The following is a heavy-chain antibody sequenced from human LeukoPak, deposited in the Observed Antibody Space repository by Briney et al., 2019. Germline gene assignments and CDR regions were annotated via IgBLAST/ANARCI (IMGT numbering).Heavy chain of an antibody. CDR3: ARGRYCSADICSGGDAFDI. Sequence: PSETLSLNCTVSSGSINNYYWSWIRQPAGKGLEWIGRIYTRGSTNYNPSLKSRVTMSVDTSKNQFSLKLSSVTAADTAVYYCARGRYCSADICSGGDAFDIWGQGTMVSVSS. D-gene: IGHD2-15*01. V-gene: IGHV4-4*07. CDR2: IYTRGST. CDR1: SGSINNYY. J-gene: IGHJ3*02.